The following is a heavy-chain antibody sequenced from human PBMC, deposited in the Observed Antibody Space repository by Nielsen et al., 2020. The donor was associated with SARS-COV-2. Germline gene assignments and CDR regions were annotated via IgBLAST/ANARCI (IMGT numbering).Heavy chain of an antibody. V-gene: IGHV3-21*04. CDR2: IRTSNNYI. CDR1: GFTFSFYS. CDR3: ASLNFDYYDTSPYPHH. D-gene: IGHD3-22*01. Sequence: GESLKISCAASGFTFSFYSMNWVRQAPGKGLEWVSSIRTSNNYIYYADSVRGRFTISRDNAKNSLYLQMNSLRAEDTAIYYCASLNFDYYDTSPYPHHWGRGALVTVSS. J-gene: IGHJ5*02.